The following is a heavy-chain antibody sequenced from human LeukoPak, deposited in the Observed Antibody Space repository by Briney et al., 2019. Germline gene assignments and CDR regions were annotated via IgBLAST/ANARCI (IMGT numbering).Heavy chain of an antibody. CDR1: GFTFSSYA. V-gene: IGHV3-23*01. D-gene: IGHD6-19*01. J-gene: IGHJ4*02. CDR3: AKAEALVRAGFDY. CDR2: ISGSGGST. Sequence: GGSLRLSCAASGFTFSSYAMSWVRQAPGKGLEWVSAISGSGGSTFYADSVKGRFTISRDNSKNTLYLQMNSLRAGDTAVYYCAKAEALVRAGFDYWGQGTLVTVSS.